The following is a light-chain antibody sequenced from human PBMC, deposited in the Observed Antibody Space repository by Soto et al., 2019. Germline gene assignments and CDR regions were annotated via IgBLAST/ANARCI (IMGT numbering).Light chain of an antibody. CDR3: HQYGGSPQT. CDR1: QSVSNY. CDR2: GAS. J-gene: IGKJ1*01. Sequence: EIGLTQSPGTLSLSPGERATLSCRASQSVSNYLAWYQRKPGQAPRLLIYGASSRATGIPDRFSGSGSGTDITLTISRLEPEDFAVYYCHQYGGSPQTFGQGTKWIS. V-gene: IGKV3-20*01.